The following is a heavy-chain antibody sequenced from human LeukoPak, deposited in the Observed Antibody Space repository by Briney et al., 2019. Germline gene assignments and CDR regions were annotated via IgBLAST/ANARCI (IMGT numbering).Heavy chain of an antibody. Sequence: KPGGSLRLSCAASGFTFSSYSMNWVRQAPGKGLEWVSSISSSSSYIYYADSVKGRFTISRDNAKNSLYLQMNSLRAEDTAVYYCARERDGSGNFHFDQWGQGTLVTVSS. CDR3: ARERDGSGNFHFDQ. V-gene: IGHV3-21*01. CDR2: ISSSSSYI. D-gene: IGHD3-10*01. J-gene: IGHJ4*02. CDR1: GFTFSSYS.